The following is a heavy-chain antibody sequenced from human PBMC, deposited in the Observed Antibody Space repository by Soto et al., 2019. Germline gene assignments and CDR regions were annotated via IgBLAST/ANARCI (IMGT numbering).Heavy chain of an antibody. CDR3: AKDHGTARYSSSSRHLVNWFDP. V-gene: IGHV3-23*01. CDR2: ISGSGGST. Sequence: GGSLRLSCAASGFTFSSYAMSWVRQAPGKGLEWVSAISGSGGSTYYADSVKGRFTISRDNSKNTLYLQMNSLRAADTAVYYCAKDHGTARYSSSSRHLVNWFDPWGQGTLVTVSS. J-gene: IGHJ5*02. D-gene: IGHD6-6*01. CDR1: GFTFSSYA.